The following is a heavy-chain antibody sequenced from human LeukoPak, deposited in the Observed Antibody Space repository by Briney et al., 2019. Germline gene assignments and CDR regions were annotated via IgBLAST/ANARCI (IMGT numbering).Heavy chain of an antibody. CDR2: IYYSGST. Sequence: PSETLSLTCTVSGGSISSYYWSWIRQPPGKGLEWIGYIYYSGSTNHNPSLKSRVTISVDTSKNQFSLKLSSVTAADTAVYYCARDSGGMDVWGQGTTVTVSS. CDR3: ARDSGGMDV. V-gene: IGHV4-59*01. J-gene: IGHJ6*02. D-gene: IGHD7-27*01. CDR1: GGSISSYY.